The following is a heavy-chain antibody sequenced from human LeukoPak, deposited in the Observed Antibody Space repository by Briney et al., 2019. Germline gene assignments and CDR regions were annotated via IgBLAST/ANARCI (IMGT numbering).Heavy chain of an antibody. J-gene: IGHJ3*02. V-gene: IGHV3-23*01. Sequence: GGSLRLSCAASGFTFSSYAMSWVRQAPGKGLEWVSVIGGSGGSTYYADSVKGRFTISRDNSKNTLYLQMNSLRAEDTAVYYCQRETDAFDIWGQGTMVTVSS. CDR3: QRETDAFDI. CDR2: IGGSGGST. CDR1: GFTFSSYA. D-gene: IGHD1-26*01.